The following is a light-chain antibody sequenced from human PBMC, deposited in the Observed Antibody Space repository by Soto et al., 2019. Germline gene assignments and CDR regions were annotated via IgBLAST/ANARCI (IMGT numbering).Light chain of an antibody. CDR2: DAS. V-gene: IGKV3-11*01. J-gene: IGKJ5*01. CDR3: QQRSNWPIT. Sequence: EIVLTQSPATLSLSPGESVTLSCRTSQSVSTYFDWYQQKPGRAPRLLIYDASNRATGIPARFIGSGSGTDFTLTISSLEPEEFAVYYCQQRSNWPITFGQGTRLEIK. CDR1: QSVSTY.